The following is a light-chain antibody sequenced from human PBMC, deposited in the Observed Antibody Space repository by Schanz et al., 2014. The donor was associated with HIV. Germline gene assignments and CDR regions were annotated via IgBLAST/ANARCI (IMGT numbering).Light chain of an antibody. Sequence: DIHMTPSPSTLSASVGDRVTITCRASQSISDWLAWYQQKPGKAPKLLIYKASSLESGVPSRFSGSGSGTEFTLTISSLQPDDFATYYCQQCVTYPYTFGQGTKLDIK. V-gene: IGKV1-5*03. J-gene: IGKJ2*01. CDR3: QQCVTYPYT. CDR1: QSISDW. CDR2: KAS.